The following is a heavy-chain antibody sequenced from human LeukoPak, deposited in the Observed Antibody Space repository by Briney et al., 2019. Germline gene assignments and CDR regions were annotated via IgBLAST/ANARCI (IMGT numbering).Heavy chain of an antibody. CDR2: ISYTGTYI. J-gene: IGHJ4*02. CDR1: AFGLSAYN. CDR3: VRDRGTCRPIDY. V-gene: IGHV3-21*04. D-gene: IGHD1-26*01. Sequence: PGGSLRLSCAASAFGLSAYNMNWVRQAPGKGLEWVSSISYTGTYIYYADSVKGRFTISRDNAQNSLYLQMNSLRAEDTAIYYCVRDRGTCRPIDYWGQGTLVTVSS.